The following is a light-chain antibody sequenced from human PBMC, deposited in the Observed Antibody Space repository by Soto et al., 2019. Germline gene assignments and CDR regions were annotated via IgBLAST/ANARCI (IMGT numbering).Light chain of an antibody. Sequence: QSVLTQPPSVSGAPGQGVTISCTGSSSNIGAGYDVQWYQQLPGTAPKLLIYGNTNRPSGVPDRFSGSKSGTSASLAITGLKAEDEADYYCQSYDSSLSAHDVFGTGTKLTVL. J-gene: IGLJ1*01. CDR3: QSYDSSLSAHDV. V-gene: IGLV1-40*01. CDR2: GNT. CDR1: SSNIGAGYD.